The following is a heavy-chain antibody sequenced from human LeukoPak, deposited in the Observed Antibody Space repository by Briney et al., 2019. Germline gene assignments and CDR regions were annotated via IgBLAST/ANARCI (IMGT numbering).Heavy chain of an antibody. V-gene: IGHV3-21*01. CDR1: GFTFSSYS. CDR3: ARNAECSSTSCYYHLLYAFDI. J-gene: IGHJ3*02. D-gene: IGHD2-2*01. Sequence: PGGSLRLSCAASGFTFSSYSMNWVRQAPGKGLEWVSSISSSSYIYYADSVKGRFTISRDNAKNSLYLQMNSLRAEDTAVYYCARNAECSSTSCYYHLLYAFDIWGQGTMVTVSS. CDR2: ISSSSYI.